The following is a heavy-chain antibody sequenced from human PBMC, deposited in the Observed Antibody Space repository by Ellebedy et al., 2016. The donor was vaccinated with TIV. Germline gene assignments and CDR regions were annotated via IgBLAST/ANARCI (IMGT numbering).Heavy chain of an antibody. CDR2: ISDTSI. D-gene: IGHD5-12*01. J-gene: IGHJ4*02. CDR3: ASAARGSGAYESF. CDR1: GFVFSSYT. V-gene: IGHV3-21*01. Sequence: GESLKISCAASGFVFSSYTMNWVRQAPGKGLEWVSFISDTSIYYADAVEGRFTISRDNAKNSLYLQMNSLRADDTALYYCASAARGSGAYESFWGQGTLVTVSS.